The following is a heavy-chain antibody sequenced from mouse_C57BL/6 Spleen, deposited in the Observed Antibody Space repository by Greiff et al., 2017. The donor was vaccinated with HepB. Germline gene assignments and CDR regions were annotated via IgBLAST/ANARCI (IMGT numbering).Heavy chain of an antibody. Sequence: VQLQQSGPGMVKPSQSLSLTCTVTGYSITSGYDWHWIRHFPGNKLEWMGYISYSGSTNYNPSLKSRISITHDTSKNHFFLKLNSVTTEDTAAYYCAKYGYDRGFDYWGQGTTLTVSS. CDR3: AKYGYDRGFDY. V-gene: IGHV3-1*01. J-gene: IGHJ2*01. D-gene: IGHD2-2*01. CDR1: GYSITSGYD. CDR2: ISYSGST.